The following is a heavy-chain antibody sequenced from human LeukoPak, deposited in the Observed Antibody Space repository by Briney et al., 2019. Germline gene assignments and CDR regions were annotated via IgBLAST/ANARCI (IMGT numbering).Heavy chain of an antibody. Sequence: GRSLRLSCAASGFTFSNAWMNWVRQAPGKGLEWVGRIKSKTDGGTTDYAAPVKGRSTISRDDSKNTLYLQMNSLKSEDTAVYYCTTIDKVYSLTACEIWGQGKMGTV. CDR1: GFTFSNAW. CDR3: TTIDKVYSLTACEI. J-gene: IGHJ3*02. V-gene: IGHV3-15*01. D-gene: IGHD2-21*01. CDR2: IKSKTDGGTT.